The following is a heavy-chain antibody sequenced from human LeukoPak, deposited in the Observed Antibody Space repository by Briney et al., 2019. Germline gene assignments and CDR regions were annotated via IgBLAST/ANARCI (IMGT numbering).Heavy chain of an antibody. CDR1: GGSFSGYY. CDR3: AKWRFGELLSGIFDY. V-gene: IGHV3-23*01. D-gene: IGHD3-10*01. CDR2: ISGSGGCT. J-gene: IGHJ4*02. Sequence: ETLSLTCAVYGGSFSGYYWSWIRQPPGKGLEWVSAISGSGGCTYYADSVKGRFTISRDNSKNTLYLQMNSLRAEDTAVYYCAKWRFGELLSGIFDYWGQGTLVTVSS.